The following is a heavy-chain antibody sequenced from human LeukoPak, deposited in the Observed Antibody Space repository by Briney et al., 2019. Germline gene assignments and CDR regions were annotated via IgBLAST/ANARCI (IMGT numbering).Heavy chain of an antibody. Sequence: GGSLRLSCAASGFTFSTYAFNWVRQAPGKGLEWVSSISRDSRYIYYADSVKGRFTVSRDNAKNSLFLQLNSLRAGDTAVYFCAKGLSIESRLDPWGQGTLVTVSS. V-gene: IGHV3-21*01. CDR1: GFTFSTYA. J-gene: IGHJ5*02. D-gene: IGHD3-22*01. CDR3: AKGLSIESRLDP. CDR2: ISRDSRYI.